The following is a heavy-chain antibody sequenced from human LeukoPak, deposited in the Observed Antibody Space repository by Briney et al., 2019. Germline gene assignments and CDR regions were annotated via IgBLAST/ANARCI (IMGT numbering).Heavy chain of an antibody. D-gene: IGHD3-10*02. J-gene: IGHJ6*04. CDR3: SELGISMIGGV. Sequence: GGSLRLLCAASGFTFSSYGMHWVRQAPGKGLEWVAFIRYDGSNKYYAESAKGRFTISRDNSKNTLYGPMQSLRSEDSGVLYCSELGISMIGGVWGKGTTVTNSS. V-gene: IGHV3-30*02. CDR1: GFTFSSYG. CDR2: IRYDGSNK.